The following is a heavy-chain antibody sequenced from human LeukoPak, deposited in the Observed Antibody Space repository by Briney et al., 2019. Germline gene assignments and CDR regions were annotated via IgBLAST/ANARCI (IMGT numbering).Heavy chain of an antibody. CDR2: INPNSGGT. J-gene: IGHJ5*02. D-gene: IGHD3-22*01. CDR3: ARDYYDSSGYSQFDP. V-gene: IGHV1-2*02. CDR1: GYTFTGYY. Sequence: GASVKVSCKASGYTFTGYYMHWVRQAPGQGLEWMGWINPNSGGTVYAQKFQGRVTMTRDTSISTAYMEVSRLRSDDTAVYYCARDYYDSSGYSQFDPWGQGTLVTVSS.